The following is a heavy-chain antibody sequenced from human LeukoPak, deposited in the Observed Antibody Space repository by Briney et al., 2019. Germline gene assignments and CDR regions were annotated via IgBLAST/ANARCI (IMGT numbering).Heavy chain of an antibody. V-gene: IGHV3-7*01. CDR3: ATHRGYSYGTAEDFDY. CDR1: GFTFSHYW. D-gene: IGHD5-18*01. J-gene: IGHJ4*02. CDR2: IKQDGSEK. Sequence: PGGSLRLSCAASGFTFSHYWMSWVRQAPGKGLEWVANIKQDGSEKYYVDSVKGRFTISRDNAKNSLYLQMNSLRAEDTALYYCATHRGYSYGTAEDFDYWGQGTLVTVPS.